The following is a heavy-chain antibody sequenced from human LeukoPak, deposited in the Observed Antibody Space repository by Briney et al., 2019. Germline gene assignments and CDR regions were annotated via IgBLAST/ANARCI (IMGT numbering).Heavy chain of an antibody. V-gene: IGHV3-11*04. CDR3: ARDRIPGAFSYRYGFSDMGV. D-gene: IGHD3-16*02. J-gene: IGHJ6*03. Sequence: GGSLRLSCEASGFTFSDYYMTWVRQAPGKGLEWVSYIGTSGSTVDYADSVKGRFTISRDNAQNSMYLQMNSLRAEDTAVYYCARDRIPGAFSYRYGFSDMGVWGKGTTVTVSS. CDR2: IGTSGSTV. CDR1: GFTFSDYY.